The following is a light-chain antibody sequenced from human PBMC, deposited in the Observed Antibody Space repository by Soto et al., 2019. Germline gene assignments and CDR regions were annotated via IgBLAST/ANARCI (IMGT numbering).Light chain of an antibody. CDR1: SSDVGGYNY. Sequence: QPVLTQPASVSGSPGQSITISCTGTSSDVGGYNYVSWFQQHPGKAPKLMIYEVSNRPAGVSNRFSGSRSGNTASLTISGLQSEDEAEYYCNSYTNNNTFVFGTGTKVTVL. CDR3: NSYTNNNTFV. V-gene: IGLV2-14*01. CDR2: EVS. J-gene: IGLJ1*01.